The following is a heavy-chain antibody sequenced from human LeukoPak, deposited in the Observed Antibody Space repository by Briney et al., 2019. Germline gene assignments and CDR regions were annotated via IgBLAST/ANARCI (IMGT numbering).Heavy chain of an antibody. CDR2: ISKSGSTK. J-gene: IGHJ4*02. Sequence: GGSLRLSCAASGFIFSSYEMIWVRQAPGKGLEFVSYISKSGSTKYYADSVRGRFTISRDDPKNSLYLQMNSLRAEDTALYFCAREDGQTGYYFDYWGQGILVTVSS. CDR1: GFIFSSYE. CDR3: AREDGQTGYYFDY. D-gene: IGHD1-14*01. V-gene: IGHV3-48*03.